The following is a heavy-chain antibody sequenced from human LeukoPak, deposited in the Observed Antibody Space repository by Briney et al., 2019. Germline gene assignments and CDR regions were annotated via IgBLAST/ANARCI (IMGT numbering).Heavy chain of an antibody. CDR3: ARNRGWQQFDY. Sequence: GGSLRLPCAASGFTFSNYWMSWVRQAPGKGLEWVANINQDGSKKNYLESVKGRSIISRDNAKNSLYLQMNNLRAEDTAVYYCARNRGWQQFDYWGQGTLVTVSS. CDR1: GFTFSNYW. V-gene: IGHV3-7*01. D-gene: IGHD5-24*01. CDR2: INQDGSKK. J-gene: IGHJ4*02.